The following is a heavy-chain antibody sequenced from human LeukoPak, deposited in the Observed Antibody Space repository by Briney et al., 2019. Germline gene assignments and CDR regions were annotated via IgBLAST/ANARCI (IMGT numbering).Heavy chain of an antibody. D-gene: IGHD2-15*01. CDR1: GGSIGNFY. J-gene: IGHJ4*02. CDR3: ARLGYCSGGSCHHDY. V-gene: IGHV4-59*04. CDR2: IYFSGST. Sequence: SSETLSLTCTVSGGSIGNFYWSWIRQPPGKGLEWIGTIYFSGSTYYNPSLKSRVTISVDTPKNQFSLKLTSVTAADTAVYYCARLGYCSGGSCHHDYWGQGTLVTVSS.